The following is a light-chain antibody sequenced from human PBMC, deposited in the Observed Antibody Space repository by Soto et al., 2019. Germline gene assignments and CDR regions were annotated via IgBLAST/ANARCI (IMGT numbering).Light chain of an antibody. CDR1: QSISSN. Sequence: EIVMTQSPATLSVSPGERATLSCRASQSISSNLAWYQQKPGQAPRLLIYGASTRASAIPARFSGSGSGTQFTLTITSLQSEDFAVYYCQHYHNWPPWTFGQGTRVEVK. CDR3: QHYHNWPPWT. CDR2: GAS. V-gene: IGKV3-15*01. J-gene: IGKJ1*01.